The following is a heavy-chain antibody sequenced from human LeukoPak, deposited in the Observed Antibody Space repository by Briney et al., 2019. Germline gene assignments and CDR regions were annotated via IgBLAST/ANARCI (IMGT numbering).Heavy chain of an antibody. J-gene: IGHJ4*02. D-gene: IGHD6-19*01. Sequence: GGSLRLSCAASGFTFNIYGMSWVRQAPGKGLEWVSGINPNGGNTYYADSVKGRFSIFRDNSKYTLYLQMSSLRAEDTAVCYCAKEGIRVTGPDYWGQGNLVTVSS. CDR1: GFTFNIYG. CDR3: AKEGIRVTGPDY. CDR2: INPNGGNT. V-gene: IGHV3-23*01.